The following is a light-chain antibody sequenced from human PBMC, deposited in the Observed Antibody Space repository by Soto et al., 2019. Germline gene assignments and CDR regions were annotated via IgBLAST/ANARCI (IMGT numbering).Light chain of an antibody. J-gene: IGKJ1*01. V-gene: IGKV1-5*03. CDR3: QQYNSYST. Sequence: DIQMTQSPSTVSASVGHRVTITCRASQSISSWLAWYQQKPGKAPKLLIYKASSLESGVPSRFSGSGSGTEFTLTISSLQPDDFATYYCQQYNSYSTFGQGTKVDI. CDR2: KAS. CDR1: QSISSW.